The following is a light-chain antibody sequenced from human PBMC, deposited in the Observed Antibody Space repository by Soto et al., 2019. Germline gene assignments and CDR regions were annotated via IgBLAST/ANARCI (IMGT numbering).Light chain of an antibody. CDR3: QHYGGMWT. Sequence: DIQMTQSPSTQSASVGDRGTITFRASQSITNRLAWYQQKPGKAPKVLIYDASNLEYGVPSRFSGSGFGTEFILTISSLQPDDFATYWCQHYGGMWTFGQGTKVDI. CDR2: DAS. CDR1: QSITNR. V-gene: IGKV1-5*01. J-gene: IGKJ1*01.